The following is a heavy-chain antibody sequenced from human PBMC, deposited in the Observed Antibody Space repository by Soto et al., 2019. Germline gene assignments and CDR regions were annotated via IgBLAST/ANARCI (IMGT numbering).Heavy chain of an antibody. V-gene: IGHV4-39*01. D-gene: IGHD3-10*01. J-gene: IGHJ4*02. CDR1: GGFISNNNYY. Sequence: QLQLQESGPGLLKPSETLSLSCSVSGGFISNNNYYWGWIRQSPGRGLEWIAGVYYTGSTYYNPSLRSRVTMSVDTSKNQFSLMLTSVSAADTAVYYCASHRYALGRKGLSDYWGLGTLVTVSS. CDR2: VYYTGST. CDR3: ASHRYALGRKGLSDY.